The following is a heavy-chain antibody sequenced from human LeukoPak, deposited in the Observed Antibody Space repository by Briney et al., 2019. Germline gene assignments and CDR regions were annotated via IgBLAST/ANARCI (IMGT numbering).Heavy chain of an antibody. J-gene: IGHJ4*02. CDR2: IIPIFGTA. D-gene: IGHD5-18*01. V-gene: IGHV1-69*05. Sequence: GASVKGSCKASGGTFSCYAISWVRQAPGQGLEWMGGIIPIFGTANYAQKFQGRVTITTDESTSTAYMGLSSLRSEDTAVYYCARDERGYSYEFDYWGQGTLVTVSS. CDR1: GGTFSCYA. CDR3: ARDERGYSYEFDY.